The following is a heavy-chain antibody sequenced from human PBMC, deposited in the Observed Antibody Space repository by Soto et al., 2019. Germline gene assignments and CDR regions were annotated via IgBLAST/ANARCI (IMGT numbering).Heavy chain of an antibody. D-gene: IGHD6-19*01. Sequence: PSETLSLTCTVSGGSISSGGYYWSWIRQHPGKGLEWIGYIYYSGSTYYNPSLKSRVTISVDTSKNQFSLKLSSVTAADTAVYYCARHGSVSGWYTSWFDPWGRGIQVTVSS. CDR3: ARHGSVSGWYTSWFDP. J-gene: IGHJ5*02. CDR2: IYYSGST. V-gene: IGHV4-31*03. CDR1: GGSISSGGYY.